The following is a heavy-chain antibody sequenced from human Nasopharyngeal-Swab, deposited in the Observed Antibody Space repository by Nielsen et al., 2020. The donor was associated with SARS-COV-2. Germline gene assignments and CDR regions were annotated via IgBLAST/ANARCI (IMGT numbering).Heavy chain of an antibody. CDR3: ARLRWELLPDAFDI. J-gene: IGHJ3*02. Sequence: GESLKISCAASGFTVSSNYMSWVRQAPGKGLEWVSVIYSGGSTYYADSVKGRFTISRDNSKNTLYLQMNSLRAEDTAVYYCARLRWELLPDAFDIWGQGTMVTVSS. D-gene: IGHD1-26*01. CDR1: GFTVSSNY. CDR2: IYSGGST. V-gene: IGHV3-66*01.